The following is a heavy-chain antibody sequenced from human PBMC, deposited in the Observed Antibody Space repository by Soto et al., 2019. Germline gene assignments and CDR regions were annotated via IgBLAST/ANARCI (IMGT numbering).Heavy chain of an antibody. Sequence: SETLSLTCVVYGGSISGYYWSWIRQPPGKGLEWIGEINHSGITNYNPSLKSRGTISVDTSKNQFSLKLNSVTAADTAVYYCAGQVGVVIPAAMSDYYYYYGMDVWGEVTTVTVSS. J-gene: IGHJ6*04. CDR2: INHSGIT. CDR3: AGQVGVVIPAAMSDYYYYYGMDV. CDR1: GGSISGYY. V-gene: IGHV4-34*01. D-gene: IGHD2-2*01.